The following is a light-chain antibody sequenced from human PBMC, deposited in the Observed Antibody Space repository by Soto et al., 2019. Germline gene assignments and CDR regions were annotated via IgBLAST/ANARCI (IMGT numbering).Light chain of an antibody. V-gene: IGLV1-40*01. CDR3: QSYDTSLSGVV. CDR1: SSTIGAGYD. J-gene: IGLJ2*01. Sequence: QPVLTQPPSVSGAPGQRVTISCTGSSSTIGAGYDVHWYQQLPGTAPKLLIYGNSNRPSGVPDRFSGSKSGTSASLAITGLQAEDEADYHCQSYDTSLSGVVFGGGTKLTVL. CDR2: GNS.